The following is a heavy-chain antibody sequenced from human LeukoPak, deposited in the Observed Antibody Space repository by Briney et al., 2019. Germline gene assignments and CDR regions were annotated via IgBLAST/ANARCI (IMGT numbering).Heavy chain of an antibody. J-gene: IGHJ4*02. V-gene: IGHV3-23*01. D-gene: IGHD2-2*01. Sequence: GGSLRLSCAASGFTFDDYTMHWVRQAPGKGLEWVSAISGSGGSTYYADSVKGRFTISRDNSKNTLYLQMNSLRAEDTAVYYCAKGTTTFHDYFDYWGQGTLVTVSS. CDR3: AKGTTTFHDYFDY. CDR2: ISGSGGST. CDR1: GFTFDDYT.